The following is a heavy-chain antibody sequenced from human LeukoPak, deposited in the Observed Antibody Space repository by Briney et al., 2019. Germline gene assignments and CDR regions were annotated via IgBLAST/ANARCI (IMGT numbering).Heavy chain of an antibody. CDR3: AVMHRYYDGSGYWVQ. V-gene: IGHV3-23*01. Sequence: PGGSLRLSCAASGFTFGSYAMSWVRQAPGKGLEWVPGISTSGGTTSYAESVKGRFTVSRDNPRNTLYMEMNSLRDEDTAVYYCAVMHRYYDGSGYWVQWGQGTLVTVSS. D-gene: IGHD3-22*01. CDR2: ISTSGGTT. J-gene: IGHJ4*02. CDR1: GFTFGSYA.